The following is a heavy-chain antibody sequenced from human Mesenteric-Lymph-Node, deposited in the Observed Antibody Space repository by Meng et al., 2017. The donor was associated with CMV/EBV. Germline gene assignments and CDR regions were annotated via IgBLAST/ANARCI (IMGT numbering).Heavy chain of an antibody. CDR1: GGSISSYY. V-gene: IGHV4-59*01. Sequence: SETLSLTCTVSGGSISSYYWSWIRQPPGKGLEWIGYIYYSGSTNYNPSLKSRVTISVDTSKNQFSLKLSSVTAADTAVYYCARVTMVNWFDPWGQGTLVTVSS. CDR3: ARVTMVNWFDP. CDR2: IYYSGST. D-gene: IGHD3-10*01. J-gene: IGHJ5*02.